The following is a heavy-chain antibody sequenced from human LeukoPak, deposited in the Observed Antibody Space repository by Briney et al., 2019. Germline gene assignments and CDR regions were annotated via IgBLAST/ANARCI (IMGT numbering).Heavy chain of an antibody. CDR1: GYSFTSYW. J-gene: IGHJ6*04. V-gene: IGHV5-51*01. D-gene: IGHD6-13*01. CDR2: IYPGDSDT. Sequence: GESLKISCKGSGYSFTSYWIGWVRQMPGKGLEWMGIIYPGDSDTRYSPSFQGQVTISADKSISTAYLQWSSLKASDIAMYYCARLLTAAGPPEDVWGKGTTVTVSS. CDR3: ARLLTAAGPPEDV.